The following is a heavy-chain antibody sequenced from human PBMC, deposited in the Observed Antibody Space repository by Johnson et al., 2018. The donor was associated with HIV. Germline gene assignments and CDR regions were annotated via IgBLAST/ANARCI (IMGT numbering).Heavy chain of an antibody. D-gene: IGHD6-13*01. CDR3: TRARYSSSWYNGDAFDI. CDR2: ITWNGGGT. CDR1: GFTFDDYG. Sequence: VQLVESGGSMVRPGGSRRLSCAVSGFTFDDYGMSWVRQAPGKGLEWVSGITWNGGGTHYADSVKGRFTISRDNAKNSLYLQMNSLRAEDTALYYCTRARYSSSWYNGDAFDIWGQGTMVTVS. V-gene: IGHV3-20*04. J-gene: IGHJ3*02.